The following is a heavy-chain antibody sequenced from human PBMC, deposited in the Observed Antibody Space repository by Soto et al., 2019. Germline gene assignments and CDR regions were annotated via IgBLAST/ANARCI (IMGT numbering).Heavy chain of an antibody. Sequence: PSETLSLTCTVSGASIRNYYWSWVRQPPGEGLQWIGYIHYDGSTNYDPSLMSRVTISVDTSKNQFSLKLSSVTAADTAVYYCARTAMVNWAVDYWSQATLVTVSS. CDR3: ARTAMVNWAVDY. J-gene: IGHJ4*02. CDR2: IHYDGST. V-gene: IGHV4-59*01. CDR1: GASIRNYY. D-gene: IGHD5-18*01.